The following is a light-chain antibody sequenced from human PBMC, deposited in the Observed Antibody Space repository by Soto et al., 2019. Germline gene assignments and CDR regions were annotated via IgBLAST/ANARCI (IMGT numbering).Light chain of an antibody. CDR2: DAS. CDR3: QQRSNWPTIT. Sequence: EIVVTQSPATLSVSPGERATLSCRASQSVSNTLAWYQQKPCQAHRLLIYDASNRATGIPARFSGSGSGTDFTLTISSLEPEDFAVYYGQQRSNWPTITFGQGTRVEIK. CDR1: QSVSNT. J-gene: IGKJ5*01. V-gene: IGKV3-11*01.